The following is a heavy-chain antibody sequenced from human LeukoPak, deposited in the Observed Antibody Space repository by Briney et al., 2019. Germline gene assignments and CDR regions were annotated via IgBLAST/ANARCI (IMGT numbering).Heavy chain of an antibody. Sequence: GGSLRLSCAASGFTFSSYWMSWVRQAPGKGLEWVANIKQDGSEKYYVDSVKGRFTISRDNAKNSLYLQMNSLRAEDTAVYYCARAFVPDILTGYYDFDYWGQGTLATVSS. CDR3: ARAFVPDILTGYYDFDY. D-gene: IGHD3-9*01. CDR2: IKQDGSEK. J-gene: IGHJ4*02. CDR1: GFTFSSYW. V-gene: IGHV3-7*04.